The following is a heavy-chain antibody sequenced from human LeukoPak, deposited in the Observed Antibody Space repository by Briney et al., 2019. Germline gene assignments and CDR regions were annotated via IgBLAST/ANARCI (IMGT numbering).Heavy chain of an antibody. D-gene: IGHD1-26*01. J-gene: IGHJ3*02. CDR3: AAGSGSYHNAFDI. CDR2: IVVGSGNT. V-gene: IGHV1-58*01. CDR1: GFTFTSSA. Sequence: SVKVSCKASGFTFTSSAVQWVRQARGQRLEWIGWIVVGSGNTNYAQKFQERVTITRDMSTSTAYMELSSLRSEDTAVYYCAAGSGSYHNAFDIWGQGTMVTVSS.